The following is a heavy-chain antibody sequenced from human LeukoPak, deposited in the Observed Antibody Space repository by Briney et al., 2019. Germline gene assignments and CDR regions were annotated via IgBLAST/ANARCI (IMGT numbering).Heavy chain of an antibody. J-gene: IGHJ3*02. CDR1: GFTFRSYA. CDR2: ISYDGSNK. V-gene: IGHV3-30-3*01. Sequence: GRSLRLSCAGSGFTFRSYAMHWVRQAPGKGLEWVAGISYDGSNKDYAESVKGRFTISRDNSKNTLFLQMNSLRAEDTAVYYCAREIFNGFDIWGQGTMVTVSS. CDR3: AREIFNGFDI.